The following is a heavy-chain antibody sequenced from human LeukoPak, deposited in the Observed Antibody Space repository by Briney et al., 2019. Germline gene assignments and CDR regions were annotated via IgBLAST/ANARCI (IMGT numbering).Heavy chain of an antibody. V-gene: IGHV5-51*01. CDR2: IYPGDSDT. CDR3: ATTYYYDSSGFSPFDI. J-gene: IGHJ3*02. CDR1: GYSFTSYW. Sequence: GESLKISCKGSGYSFTSYWIGWVRQMPGKGLEWMEIIYPGDSDTRYSPSFQGQVTISADKSISTAYLQWSSLKASDTAMYYCATTYYYDSSGFSPFDIWGQGTMVTVSS. D-gene: IGHD3-22*01.